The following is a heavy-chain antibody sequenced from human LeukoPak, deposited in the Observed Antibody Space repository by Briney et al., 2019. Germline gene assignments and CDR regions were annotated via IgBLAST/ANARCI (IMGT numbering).Heavy chain of an antibody. V-gene: IGHV3-11*01. Sequence: GGSLRLSCTASGFTFRDYYMSWIRQAPGKGLEWVSYISSGGSTIYYADSAKGRFTISRDNAKNSLYLQMNSLRAEDTAVYYCARDSSHCSSTSCYLDYWGQGTLVTVSS. CDR1: GFTFRDYY. D-gene: IGHD2-2*01. CDR2: ISSGGSTI. J-gene: IGHJ4*02. CDR3: ARDSSHCSSTSCYLDY.